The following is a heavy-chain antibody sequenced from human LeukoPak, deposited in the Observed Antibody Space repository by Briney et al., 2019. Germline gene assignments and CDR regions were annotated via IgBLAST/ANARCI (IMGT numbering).Heavy chain of an antibody. CDR2: ISWDGGST. Sequence: GGPLRLSCAASGFTFDDYAMHWVRQAPGKGLEWVSLISWDGGSTYYADSVKGRFTISRDNSKNSLYLQMNSLRAEDTALYYCAKDKVVAAGKGREYYFDYWGQGTLVTVSS. CDR3: AKDKVVAAGKGREYYFDY. D-gene: IGHD2-15*01. V-gene: IGHV3-43D*03. CDR1: GFTFDDYA. J-gene: IGHJ4*02.